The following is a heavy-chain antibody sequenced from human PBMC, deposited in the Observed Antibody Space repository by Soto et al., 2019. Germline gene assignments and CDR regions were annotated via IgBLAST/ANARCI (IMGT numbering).Heavy chain of an antibody. V-gene: IGHV3-66*01. D-gene: IGHD3-3*01. Sequence: PGGSLRLSCEASGFTVSSNYMSWVRQAPGKGLEWVSVIYSGGSTYYADSVKGRFTISRDNSKNTLYLQMKSLRAEDTAVYYCARDWGEGYDFWSGYYTGYYGMDVWGQGTTVTVSS. CDR3: ARDWGEGYDFWSGYYTGYYGMDV. CDR1: GFTVSSNY. CDR2: IYSGGST. J-gene: IGHJ6*02.